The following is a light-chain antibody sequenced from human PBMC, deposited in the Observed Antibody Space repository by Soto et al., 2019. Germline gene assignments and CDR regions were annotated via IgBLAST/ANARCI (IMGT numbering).Light chain of an antibody. Sequence: DIQMTQSPSTLSASVRDGVTITCRASQSISSWLAWYQQKPGKAPKLLIYKASSLESGVPSRFSGSGSGTEFTLTISSLQPDDFAAYYCQQYTSDSPWTFGQGTRVDIK. J-gene: IGKJ1*01. CDR1: QSISSW. CDR2: KAS. V-gene: IGKV1-5*03. CDR3: QQYTSDSPWT.